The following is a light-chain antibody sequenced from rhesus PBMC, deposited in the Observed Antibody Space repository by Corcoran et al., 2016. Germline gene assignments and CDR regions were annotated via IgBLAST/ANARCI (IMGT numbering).Light chain of an antibody. V-gene: IGLV7-76*01. Sequence: QVVVTQEPLLTVSPGGTVTLTCGSSTGTVTSGNYPNWFQQKPGQAPGGLIYNTNNKHSWTPARFSGSLAGGKAALTLSGAQPEDEADYYCLLYFSNSVLFGGGTRLTVL. CDR3: LLYFSNSVL. J-gene: IGLJ3*01. CDR2: NTN. CDR1: TGTVTSGNY.